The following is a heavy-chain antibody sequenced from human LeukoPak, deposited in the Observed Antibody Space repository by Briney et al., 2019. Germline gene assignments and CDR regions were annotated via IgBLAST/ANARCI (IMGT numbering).Heavy chain of an antibody. CDR3: ARGHVDTAMGLDY. CDR1: GFTVSSNY. J-gene: IGHJ4*02. V-gene: IGHV3-53*01. Sequence: GGSLRLSCAASGFTVSSNYMSWVRQAPGKGLEWVSVIYSGGSTYYADSVKGRFTISRDNSKNTLYLQMNSLRAEDTAVYYCARGHVDTAMGLDYWGQGTLVTVSS. CDR2: IYSGGST. D-gene: IGHD5-18*01.